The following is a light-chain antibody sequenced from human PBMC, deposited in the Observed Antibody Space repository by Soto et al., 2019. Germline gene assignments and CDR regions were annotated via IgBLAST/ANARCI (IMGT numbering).Light chain of an antibody. CDR2: GAS. CDR3: QQYHSSPWT. Sequence: EIVFTQSPGTLSLSPGERATLSCRASQSVSSNYLAWYQQKPGQAPRLLIYGASSRATGIPDRFSGSGSGTDFTLTISRVEPVDFAVYSCQQYHSSPWTFGQGTKVDIK. J-gene: IGKJ1*01. V-gene: IGKV3-20*01. CDR1: QSVSSNY.